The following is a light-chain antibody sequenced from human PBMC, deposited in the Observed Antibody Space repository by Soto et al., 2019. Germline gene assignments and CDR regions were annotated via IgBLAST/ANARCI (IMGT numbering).Light chain of an antibody. CDR1: QYVSNN. Sequence: EVVMTQSPATLSVSPGERATLPCRASQYVSNNLAWYQQKPGQAPRLLISGASTRATGVPARFSGSGSGTEFTLTISSLQSDDFAVYHCQQYNNWPPTFGQGTKVEVK. CDR2: GAS. CDR3: QQYNNWPPT. J-gene: IGKJ1*01. V-gene: IGKV3-15*01.